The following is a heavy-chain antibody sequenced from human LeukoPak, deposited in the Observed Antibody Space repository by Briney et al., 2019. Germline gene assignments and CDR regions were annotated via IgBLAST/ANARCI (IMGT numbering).Heavy chain of an antibody. Sequence: GGSLRLSCAASGFIFGSYEMSWIRQAPGKGLEWVSYISSSGSTIYYADSVKGRFTISRDNAKNSLYLQMNSLRAEDTAVYYCARGTYYYDSSGYHDAFDIWGQGTMVTVSS. J-gene: IGHJ3*02. V-gene: IGHV3-48*03. CDR2: ISSSGSTI. CDR1: GFIFGSYE. CDR3: ARGTYYYDSSGYHDAFDI. D-gene: IGHD3-22*01.